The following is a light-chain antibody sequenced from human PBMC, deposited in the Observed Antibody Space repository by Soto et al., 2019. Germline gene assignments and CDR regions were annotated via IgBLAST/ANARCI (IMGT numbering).Light chain of an antibody. CDR3: CSYAGSSTSVI. CDR1: ISDVCDYDY. CDR2: DVY. Sequence: QSALTQPRSVSGSPGQSVTISCTGTISDVCDYDYVSWYQQHPGKAPKLIIYDVYKRSSGVPDRFSGSKSGNTASLTISGLQAEDEADYYCCSYAGSSTSVIFGGGTKLTVL. V-gene: IGLV2-11*01. J-gene: IGLJ2*01.